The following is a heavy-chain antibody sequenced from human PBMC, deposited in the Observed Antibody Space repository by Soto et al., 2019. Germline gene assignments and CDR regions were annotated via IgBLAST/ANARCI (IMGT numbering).Heavy chain of an antibody. CDR3: ARSRDGYSFYFYYGMDG. D-gene: IGHD4-4*01. V-gene: IGHV3-30*03. J-gene: IGHJ6*02. Sequence: GGSLRLSCAASGFTFTSYGMHGVGQAPGKGLEWMALILHDGSAEYYADSVKGRFTISRDNSKNTLYLQMNSLRAEDTAVYYCARSRDGYSFYFYYGMDGWGQGTTVTVSS. CDR2: ILHDGSAE. CDR1: GFTFTSYG.